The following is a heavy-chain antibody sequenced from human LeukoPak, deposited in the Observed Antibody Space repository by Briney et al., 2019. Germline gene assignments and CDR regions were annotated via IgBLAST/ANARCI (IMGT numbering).Heavy chain of an antibody. V-gene: IGHV4-59*08. CDR3: ASSGYPDY. D-gene: IGHD3-3*01. Sequence: SETLSLTCTVSGDSISSFFWSWVRQPPGKGLEWIGYMYYSGSINYNPSLQSRVTMSVDTSKNQFSLKLSSVTAADTAVYYCASSGYPDYWGQGTLVTVSS. J-gene: IGHJ4*02. CDR2: MYYSGSI. CDR1: GDSISSFF.